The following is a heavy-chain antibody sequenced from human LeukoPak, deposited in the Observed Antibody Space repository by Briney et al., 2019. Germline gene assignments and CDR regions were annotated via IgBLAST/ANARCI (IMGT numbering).Heavy chain of an antibody. CDR2: IYTSGST. CDR3: ARDPGFGELSNYYYYYGMDV. D-gene: IGHD3-10*01. CDR1: GGSFSGYL. V-gene: IGHV4-4*07. Sequence: SETLSLTCVVSGGSFSGYLWSWIRQTPGKGLEWIGRIYTSGSTNYNPSLKSRVTMSVDTSKNQFSLKLSSVTAADTAVYYCARDPGFGELSNYYYYYGMDVWGQGTTVTVSS. J-gene: IGHJ6*02.